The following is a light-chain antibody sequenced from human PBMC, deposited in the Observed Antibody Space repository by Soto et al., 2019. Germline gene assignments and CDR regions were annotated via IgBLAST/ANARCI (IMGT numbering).Light chain of an antibody. V-gene: IGKV2-28*01. CDR1: QSLLHTNGYNY. Sequence: EIVMTQSPLSLSVTPGEPASISCRSSQSLLHTNGYNYLDWYLQKPGQSPQLLIYLGSNRSSGVPDRFSGRGSGTDLTLRISRVEAEDVGVYYCMQALQSPRTFGQGTKVEIK. CDR3: MQALQSPRT. J-gene: IGKJ1*01. CDR2: LGS.